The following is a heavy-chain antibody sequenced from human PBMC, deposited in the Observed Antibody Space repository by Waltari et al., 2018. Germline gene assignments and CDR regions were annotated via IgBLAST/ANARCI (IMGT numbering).Heavy chain of an antibody. CDR2: ISYNERNI. CDR3: ARDYCDRTNCHGMDV. Sequence: HVQLVESGGGVVQPGRSLRLSCAASEFTFSSYAMHWVRQAPGKGLEWVAVISYNERNIYYVDSVKGRFTISRDNSKKMLYLQMNSLRAEDTAVYYCARDYCDRTNCHGMDVWGRGTTVTVSS. J-gene: IGHJ6*02. V-gene: IGHV3-30*04. D-gene: IGHD3-22*01. CDR1: EFTFSSYA.